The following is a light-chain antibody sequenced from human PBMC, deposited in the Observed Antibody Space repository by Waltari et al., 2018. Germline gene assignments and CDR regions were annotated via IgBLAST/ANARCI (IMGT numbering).Light chain of an antibody. Sequence: IVMTQSPDSLAVSLGERATINSESSQRTLSATNNKNYIAWYQQKPGQPPKLLIHWASTRQSGVPDRFSASGSGTDFTLTISSLQAEDVAVYDCQQYSTGPVTFGGGTKVEIK. CDR1: QRTLSATNNKNY. J-gene: IGKJ4*01. V-gene: IGKV4-1*01. CDR2: WAS. CDR3: QQYSTGPVT.